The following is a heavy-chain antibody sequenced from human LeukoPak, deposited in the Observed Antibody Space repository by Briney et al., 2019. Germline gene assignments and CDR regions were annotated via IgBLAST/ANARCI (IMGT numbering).Heavy chain of an antibody. J-gene: IGHJ3*02. Sequence: TXXLTCTVSGGSISSYYWSWIRQPPGKGREWIGYIYYSGSTNYNPSLKSGGTISVDTCKNQFSLKLSSVTAADTAVYYCARQTTVVTPRIYDAFDIWGQGTMVTVSS. CDR1: GGSISSYY. CDR2: IYYSGST. V-gene: IGHV4-59*08. D-gene: IGHD4-23*01. CDR3: ARQTTVVTPRIYDAFDI.